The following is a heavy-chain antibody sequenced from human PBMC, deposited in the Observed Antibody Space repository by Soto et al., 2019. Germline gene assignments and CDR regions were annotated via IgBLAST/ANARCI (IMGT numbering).Heavy chain of an antibody. D-gene: IGHD2-2*01. CDR1: DGSISSSGYF. CDR2: ISYSGST. J-gene: IGHJ4*02. Sequence: SETLSLTCTVSDGSISSSGYFWRWIRQPPGKGLEWIGTISYSGSTFYNPSLKSRVTISADTSRNHFSLNLNSVTVADTAVYYCTADTSPAFGYWGQGILVTVSS. V-gene: IGHV4-39*02. CDR3: TADTSPAFGY.